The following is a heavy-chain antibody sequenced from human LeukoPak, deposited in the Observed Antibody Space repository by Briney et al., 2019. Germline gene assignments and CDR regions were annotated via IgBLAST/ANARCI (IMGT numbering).Heavy chain of an antibody. CDR2: ISTSGGST. CDR1: EFTFSNYG. V-gene: IGHV3-23*01. Sequence: GGSLRLSCAASEFTFSNYGMTWVRQAPGKGLEWVSSISTSGGSTYYADSVKGRFTISRDNSKNTLYLQMNSLRAEDTAVYYCARGGRAVADFLAYWGQGPLVTVSS. CDR3: ARGGRAVADFLAY. D-gene: IGHD6-19*01. J-gene: IGHJ4*02.